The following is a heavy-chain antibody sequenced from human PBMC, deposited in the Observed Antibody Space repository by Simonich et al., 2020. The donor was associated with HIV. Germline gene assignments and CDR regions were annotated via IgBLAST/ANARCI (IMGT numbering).Heavy chain of an antibody. CDR3: ARGFYQRLYYFDY. D-gene: IGHD2-2*01. V-gene: IGHV4-34*01. J-gene: IGHJ4*02. CDR2: INHSGRT. Sequence: QVQLQQWGAGLLKPSETLSLTCSVYGGSFSGYYWGWIRQPPGKGLEWIGEINHSGRTNSNPSLKSRVTISVDTSKNQFSLKLSSVTAADTAVYYCARGFYQRLYYFDYWGQGTLVTVSS. CDR1: GGSFSGYY.